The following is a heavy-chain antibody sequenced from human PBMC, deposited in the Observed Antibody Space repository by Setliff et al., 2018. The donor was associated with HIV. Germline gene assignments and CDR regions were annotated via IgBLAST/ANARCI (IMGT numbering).Heavy chain of an antibody. CDR2: IFSSGST. CDR1: GDSISSYS. V-gene: IGHV4-4*09. Sequence: ETLSLTCTVSGDSISSYSWNWIRQSPGGGLEWIGFIFSSGSTKYNPSLQSRVTMSIDTSRNQFSLRLTSVTAADTAVYYCARRIDDSGSFPDKNWFDTWGQGSLVTVSS. CDR3: ARRIDDSGSFPDKNWFDT. D-gene: IGHD3-10*01. J-gene: IGHJ5*02.